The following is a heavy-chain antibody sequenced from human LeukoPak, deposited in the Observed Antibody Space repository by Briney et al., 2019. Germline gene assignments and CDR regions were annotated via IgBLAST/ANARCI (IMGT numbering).Heavy chain of an antibody. V-gene: IGHV1-8*01. CDR2: MNPNSGNT. Sequence: ASVKVSCKASGYTFTSSDINWVRQATGQGLGWMGWMNPNSGNTGYAQKFQGRVTMTRNTSISTAYMELSSLRSEDTAVYYCARDQARGLHYYYYGMDVWGQGTTVTVSS. J-gene: IGHJ6*02. D-gene: IGHD1-26*01. CDR3: ARDQARGLHYYYYGMDV. CDR1: GYTFTSSD.